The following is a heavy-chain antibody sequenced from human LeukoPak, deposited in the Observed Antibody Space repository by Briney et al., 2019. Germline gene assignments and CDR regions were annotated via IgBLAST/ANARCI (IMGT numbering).Heavy chain of an antibody. CDR3: ARARASYDSRDDAFDI. CDR2: IGTAGDT. V-gene: IGHV3-13*01. CDR1: GFTFSSYD. Sequence: GSLRLSCAASGFTFSSYDMHWVRQATGKGLEWVSAIGTAGDTYYPGSVKGRFTISRENAKNSLYLQMNSLRAGDTAVYYCARARASYDSRDDAFDIWGQGTMVTVSS. D-gene: IGHD3-22*01. J-gene: IGHJ3*02.